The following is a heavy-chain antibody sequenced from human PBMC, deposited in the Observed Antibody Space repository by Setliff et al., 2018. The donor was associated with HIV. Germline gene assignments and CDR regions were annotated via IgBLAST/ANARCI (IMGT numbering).Heavy chain of an antibody. V-gene: IGHV4-34*01. CDR1: GGSFSDYY. D-gene: IGHD3-22*01. CDR3: AREGYYYASSGYYPYYFDH. CDR2: ICYSGST. Sequence: PSETLSLTCAVYGGSFSDYYWGWIRQPPGKGLEWIGSICYSGSTYYNPSLKSRVTISVDTSKNQFSLKLTSATAADTAVYYCAREGYYYASSGYYPYYFDHWGQGRLVTVSS. J-gene: IGHJ4*02.